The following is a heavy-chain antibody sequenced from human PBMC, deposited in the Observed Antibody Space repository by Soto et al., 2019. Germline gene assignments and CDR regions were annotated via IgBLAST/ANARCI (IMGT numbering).Heavy chain of an antibody. CDR1: GFTFSAYY. V-gene: IGHV3-11*01. Sequence: QVQLVESGGGLVKPGGSLRLSCAASGFTFSAYYMSWIRQAPGKGLEWVSYISSNGSTIYYADSVKGRFTISRDNAKNPLYLQMHSLRAEDTAVNYCAGPAYCGGDCRPFDYWGQGTLVTVSS. J-gene: IGHJ4*02. D-gene: IGHD2-21*02. CDR3: AGPAYCGGDCRPFDY. CDR2: ISSNGSTI.